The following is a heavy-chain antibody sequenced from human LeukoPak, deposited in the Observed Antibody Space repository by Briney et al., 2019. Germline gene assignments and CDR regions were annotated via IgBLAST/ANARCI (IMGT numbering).Heavy chain of an antibody. V-gene: IGHV3-21*01. D-gene: IGHD3-22*01. Sequence: GGSLRLSCAASGFTFSSYAMSWVRQAPGKGLEWVSSISSSSSYIYYADSVKGRFTISRDNAKNSLYLQMNSLRAEDTAVYYCARNRPNNYYDSSGYYRSTYYFDYWGQGTLVTVSS. J-gene: IGHJ4*02. CDR3: ARNRPNNYYDSSGYYRSTYYFDY. CDR2: ISSSSSYI. CDR1: GFTFSSYA.